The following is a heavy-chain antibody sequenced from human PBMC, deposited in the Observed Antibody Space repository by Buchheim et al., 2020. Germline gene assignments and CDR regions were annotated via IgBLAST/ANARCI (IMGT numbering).Heavy chain of an antibody. Sequence: VQLVESGGGLVQPGGSLRLSCAASGFTFSSYSMNWVRQAPGKGLEWVAAIQYNGINKYYADSVKGRFTISRDNSKNTLSLQMNSLRVEDTAVYYCARDSDTSAYYWFFDLWGRGTL. CDR2: IQYNGINK. CDR3: ARDSDTSAYYWFFDL. D-gene: IGHD3-22*01. J-gene: IGHJ2*01. V-gene: IGHV3-30*03. CDR1: GFTFSSYS.